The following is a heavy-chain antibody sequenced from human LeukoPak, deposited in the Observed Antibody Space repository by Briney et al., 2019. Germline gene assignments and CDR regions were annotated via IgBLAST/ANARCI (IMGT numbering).Heavy chain of an antibody. CDR2: IYYSGST. J-gene: IGHJ5*02. V-gene: IGHV4-59*01. CDR3: ARVYSSSWYDWFDP. Sequence: SETLSLTCTVSGGSISSYYWSWIRQPPGKGLEWIGDIYYSGSTNYNPSLKSRVTISVDTSKNQFSPKLSSVTAADTAVYYCARVYSSSWYDWFDPWGQGTLVTVSS. D-gene: IGHD6-13*01. CDR1: GGSISSYY.